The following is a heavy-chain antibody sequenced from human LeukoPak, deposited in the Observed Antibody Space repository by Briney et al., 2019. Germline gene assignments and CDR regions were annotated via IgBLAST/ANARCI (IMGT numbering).Heavy chain of an antibody. CDR2: DYYSGSS. J-gene: IGHJ4*02. V-gene: IGHV4-59*01. D-gene: IGHD2-15*01. Sequence: SETLSLTCTVSGGSITDYYWGWIRQPPGKGLEWIGYDYYSGSSNYNPSLKSRVTISLDTSKNQFSLKMSSVTAADTAVYYCARGVGVVAALDYWGQGTLVTVSS. CDR1: GGSITDYY. CDR3: ARGVGVVAALDY.